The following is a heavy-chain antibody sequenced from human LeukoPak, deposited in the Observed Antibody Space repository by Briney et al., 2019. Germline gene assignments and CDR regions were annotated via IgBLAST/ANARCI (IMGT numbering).Heavy chain of an antibody. CDR2: IYHTGST. J-gene: IGHJ4*02. Sequence: SETPSLTCTVSGGSISSYYWSWIRQPPRKGLEWIANIYHTGSTNYNPSLSSRVTISIDTAKNQFSLKLTSVTAADTAVYYCARRGRNSSGWQDYLWGQGTLVTVSS. CDR3: ARRGRNSSGWQDYL. V-gene: IGHV4-59*01. D-gene: IGHD6-25*01. CDR1: GGSISSYY.